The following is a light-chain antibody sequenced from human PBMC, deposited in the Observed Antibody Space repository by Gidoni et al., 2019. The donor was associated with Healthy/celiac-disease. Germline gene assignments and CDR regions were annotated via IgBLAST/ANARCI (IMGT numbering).Light chain of an antibody. J-gene: IGKJ3*01. CDR1: QSVSSN. CDR3: QQYNNWPLT. CDR2: GAS. Sequence: EIVMTQSPATLSVSPGERATLSCRASQSVSSNLAWYQQKPGQAPRLLIYGASTRATGIPARFSGSGSGTESTLTISSLQSEDFAVYYCQQYNNWPLTFGPGTKVDI. V-gene: IGKV3-15*01.